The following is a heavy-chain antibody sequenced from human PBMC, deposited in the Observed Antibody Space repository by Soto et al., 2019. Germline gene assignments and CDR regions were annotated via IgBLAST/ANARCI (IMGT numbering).Heavy chain of an antibody. D-gene: IGHD6-19*01. CDR1: GYTFTTYY. CDR3: ALYSNGRSP. CDR2: INPSGGST. Sequence: ASVKVSCKASGYTFTTYYIHWVRQAPGQGLEWMGIINPSGGSTTYAQKFQGRVAMTRDTSTNTVYMELSSLSSEDTAVYYCALYSNGRSPWGQGTMVTVSS. J-gene: IGHJ3*01. V-gene: IGHV1-46*01.